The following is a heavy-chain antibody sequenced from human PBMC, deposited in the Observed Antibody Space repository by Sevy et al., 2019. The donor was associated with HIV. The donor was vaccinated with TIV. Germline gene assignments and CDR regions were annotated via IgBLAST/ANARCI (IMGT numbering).Heavy chain of an antibody. V-gene: IGHV3-21*01. CDR2: ISSSSSYI. Sequence: GGSLRLSCAASGFTFSSYSMNWVRQAPGKGLEWVSSISSSSSYIYYAHSVKGRFTISRDNAKNSLYLQMNSLRAEDTAVYYCARGLMVRGVISSDYWGQGTLVTVSA. CDR3: ARGLMVRGVISSDY. J-gene: IGHJ4*02. D-gene: IGHD3-10*01. CDR1: GFTFSSYS.